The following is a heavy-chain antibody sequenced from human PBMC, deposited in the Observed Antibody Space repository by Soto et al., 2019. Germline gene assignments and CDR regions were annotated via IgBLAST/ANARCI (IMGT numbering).Heavy chain of an antibody. V-gene: IGHV1-46*01. J-gene: IGHJ3*02. Sequence: ASVKVSCKASGYTFTSYYMHWVRQAPGQGLEWMGIINPSGGSTSYAQKFQGRVTITADESTSTAYMELSSLRSEDTAVYYCARAYYSSGWYLGAFDIWGQGTMVTVSS. CDR2: INPSGGST. CDR3: ARAYYSSGWYLGAFDI. CDR1: GYTFTSYY. D-gene: IGHD6-19*01.